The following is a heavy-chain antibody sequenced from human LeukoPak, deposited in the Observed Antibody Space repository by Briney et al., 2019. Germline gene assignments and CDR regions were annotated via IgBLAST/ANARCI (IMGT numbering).Heavy chain of an antibody. D-gene: IGHD4-11*01. CDR2: IIPIFGIA. Sequence: SVKVSCKASGGTFSSYAISWVRQAPGRGLEWMGRIIPIFGIANYAQKFQGRVTITADKSTSTAYMELSSLRSEDTAVYYCARSSDYSNYVLWFDPWGQGTLVTVSS. CDR3: ARSSDYSNYVLWFDP. J-gene: IGHJ5*02. CDR1: GGTFSSYA. V-gene: IGHV1-69*04.